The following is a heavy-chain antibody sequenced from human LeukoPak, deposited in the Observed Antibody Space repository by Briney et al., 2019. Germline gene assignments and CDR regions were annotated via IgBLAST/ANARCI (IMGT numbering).Heavy chain of an antibody. D-gene: IGHD2-2*01. CDR3: ARGPRYCSSTSCYLVWFDP. V-gene: IGHV4-59*01. J-gene: IGHJ5*02. CDR2: IYYSGST. CDR1: GGSISSYY. Sequence: SETLFLTCTVSGGSISSYYWSWIRQPPGKGLEWIGYIYYSGSTNYNPSLKSRVTISVDTSKNQFSLKLSSVTAADTAVYYCARGPRYCSSTSCYLVWFDPWGQGTLVTVSS.